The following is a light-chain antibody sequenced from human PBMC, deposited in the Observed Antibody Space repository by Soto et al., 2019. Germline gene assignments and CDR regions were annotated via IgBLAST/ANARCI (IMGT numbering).Light chain of an antibody. Sequence: DIQLTQSPSLLSASIGYRVTITCRASHDISTFLAWYQQKPGKAPKLVIYEASTLQNGVPSRFSGSGSGTEFTLTISGLLPEDFADYHCQHLYTVPFPFGQGTRL. CDR3: QHLYTVPFP. J-gene: IGKJ5*01. CDR2: EAS. CDR1: HDISTF. V-gene: IGKV1-9*01.